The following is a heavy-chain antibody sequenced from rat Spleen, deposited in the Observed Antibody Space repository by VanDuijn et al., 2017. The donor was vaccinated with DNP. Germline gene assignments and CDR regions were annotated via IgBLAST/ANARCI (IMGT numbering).Heavy chain of an antibody. Sequence: EVQLVESGGGLVQPGRSLKLSCAASGFTFSNYYMAWVRQAPTRGLEWVASISPSGGNTYYRDSVKGRFTISRDNAKSTLYLQMNSLRSEDTATYYCVRHNYNFDYWGQGVMVTVSS. CDR1: GFTFSNYY. V-gene: IGHV5-25*01. J-gene: IGHJ2*01. CDR3: VRHNYNFDY. CDR2: ISPSGGNT. D-gene: IGHD1-1*01.